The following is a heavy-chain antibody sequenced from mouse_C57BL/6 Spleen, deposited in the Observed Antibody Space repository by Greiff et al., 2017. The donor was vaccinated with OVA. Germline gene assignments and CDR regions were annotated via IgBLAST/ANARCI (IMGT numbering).Heavy chain of an antibody. J-gene: IGHJ4*01. CDR1: GFSFNTYA. V-gene: IGHV10-1*01. CDR2: IRSKSNNYAT. Sequence: DVQLVESGGGLVQPKGSLKLSCAASGFSFNTYAMNWVRQAPGKGLEWVARIRSKSNNYATYYADSVKDRFTISRDDSESMLYLQMNKLKTEDTAEYYCGRHGGLYALDYWGQGTSVTVSS. CDR3: GRHGGLYALDY. D-gene: IGHD2-4*01.